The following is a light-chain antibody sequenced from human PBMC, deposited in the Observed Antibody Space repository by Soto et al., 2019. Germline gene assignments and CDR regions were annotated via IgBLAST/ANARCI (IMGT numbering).Light chain of an antibody. Sequence: EIVLTQSPGTLSLSPGERATLSCRASQSVSSYLAWYQQKPGQAPRLLIYDASNRATGIPARFSGSGSGTDFTLTISSLEPEDFAVYYCQQYGSPWTFGQGTKVDI. V-gene: IGKV3-11*01. CDR1: QSVSSY. CDR3: QQYGSPWT. CDR2: DAS. J-gene: IGKJ1*01.